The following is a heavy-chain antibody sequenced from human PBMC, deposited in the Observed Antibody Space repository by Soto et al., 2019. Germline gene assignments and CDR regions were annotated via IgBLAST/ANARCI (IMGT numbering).Heavy chain of an antibody. V-gene: IGHV4-31*03. D-gene: IGHD5-18*01. J-gene: IGHJ6*02. CDR2: IYYSGNT. Sequence: TLSLTCTVSGGSIRSGGYYWSWVRQNPRRGLEWIGNIYYSGNTYYNPSLKSRLTISVDTSKNQFSLNLSSVTAADTAVYYCARDRLMATAGTARHYFGLDVWGQGTTVT. CDR1: GGSIRSGGYY. CDR3: ARDRLMATAGTARHYFGLDV.